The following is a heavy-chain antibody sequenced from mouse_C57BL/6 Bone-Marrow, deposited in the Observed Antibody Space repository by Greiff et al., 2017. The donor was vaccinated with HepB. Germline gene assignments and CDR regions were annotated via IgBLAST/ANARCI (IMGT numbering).Heavy chain of an antibody. V-gene: IGHV1-52*01. D-gene: IGHD1-1*01. Sequence: QVQLQHPGAELVRPGSSVKLSCKASGYTFTSYWMHWVKQRPIQGLEWIGNIDPSDSETHYNQKFKDKATLTVDKSSSTAYMQLSSLTSEDSAVYYCARGYYGSRGGDYFDYWGQGTTLTVSS. CDR1: GYTFTSYW. J-gene: IGHJ2*01. CDR2: IDPSDSET. CDR3: ARGYYGSRGGDYFDY.